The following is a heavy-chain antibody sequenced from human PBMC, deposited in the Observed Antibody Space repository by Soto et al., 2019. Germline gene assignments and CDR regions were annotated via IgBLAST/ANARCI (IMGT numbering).Heavy chain of an antibody. CDR1: GGLFSSYP. D-gene: IGHD3-22*01. CDR3: ARGGSGYTWFNEF. J-gene: IGHJ4*02. Sequence: QEQLVQHGAEVKKPGSSVKVSCKASGGLFSSYPISWLRQVPGQGLEWMGGIIPVFQTAYYTQRFQGRVKIPADESTNTAYRELSSLRSEDTAIYYCARGGSGYTWFNEFWGQGTLVNVSS. CDR2: IIPVFQTA. V-gene: IGHV1-69*01.